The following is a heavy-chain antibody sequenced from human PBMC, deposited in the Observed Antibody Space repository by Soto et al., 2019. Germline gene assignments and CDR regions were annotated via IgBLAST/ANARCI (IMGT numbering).Heavy chain of an antibody. CDR3: ARGEQVVSGYASHACDI. CDR2: TSPIFGTE. Sequence: QVQLVQSGAEVKKPGSSVKVSCKASGGTFSSYAISRVRQAPGQGLEWMGGTSPIFGTENYAQKFQGRVTITADESTRTAYMELSSLRSEDTAVYYCARGEQVVSGYASHACDIWGQGTMVTVSS. V-gene: IGHV1-69*01. CDR1: GGTFSSYA. D-gene: IGHD5-12*01. J-gene: IGHJ3*02.